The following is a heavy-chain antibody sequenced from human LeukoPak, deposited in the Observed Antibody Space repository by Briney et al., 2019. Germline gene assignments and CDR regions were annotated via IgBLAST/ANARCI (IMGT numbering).Heavy chain of an antibody. CDR3: ARETVSGTV. D-gene: IGHD6-19*01. CDR2: ISSSSTYT. V-gene: IGHV3-11*06. CDR1: GFTFSDYY. Sequence: GGSLRLSCAASGFTFSDYYMSWVRQAPGKGLEWVSSISSSSTYTKYADSVKGRFAISRDNAKNSLYLQMNSLRTEDTAVHYCARETVSGTVWGQGTLVTVSS. J-gene: IGHJ4*02.